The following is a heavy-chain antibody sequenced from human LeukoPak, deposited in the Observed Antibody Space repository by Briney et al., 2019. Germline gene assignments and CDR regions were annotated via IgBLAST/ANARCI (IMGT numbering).Heavy chain of an antibody. V-gene: IGHV3-30*18. Sequence: PGRPLRLTCAAFGFTFSSHGMHWVRQAPGKGLEWLAVISYDGINKYYGDSVKGQFTIARDSSKNTLYLQMNSLRAEDTAVYYCAKSRNRGTVSGTFDYWGQGTVVTVSS. CDR3: AKSRNRGTVSGTFDY. CDR1: GFTFSSHG. CDR2: ISYDGINK. D-gene: IGHD1-14*01. J-gene: IGHJ4*02.